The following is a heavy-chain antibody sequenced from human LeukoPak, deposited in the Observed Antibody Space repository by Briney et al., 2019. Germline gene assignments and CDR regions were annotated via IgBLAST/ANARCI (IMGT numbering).Heavy chain of an antibody. D-gene: IGHD3-10*01. V-gene: IGHV4-30-4*08. CDR3: ARGSHYGSGSQYYYYYYMDV. J-gene: IGHJ6*03. CDR2: IYYSGSGSS. CDR1: GGSISSGDYY. Sequence: PSQTLSLTCTVSGGSISSGDYYWNWIRQPPGKGLEWIGYIYYSGSGSSYYSPSLKSRVTMSVDTSKNQFSLKLSSVTAADTADYYCARGSHYGSGSQYYYYYYMDVWGKGTTVTVSS.